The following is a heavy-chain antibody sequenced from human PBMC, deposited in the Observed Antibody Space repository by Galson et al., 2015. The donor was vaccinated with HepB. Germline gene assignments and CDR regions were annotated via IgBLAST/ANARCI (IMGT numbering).Heavy chain of an antibody. J-gene: IGHJ4*02. CDR3: VREPAPSRLGDY. Sequence: SVKVSCKASGYSFTSHAMHWVRQAPGQSLEWMGWVNIGTGTTKCSQRYWDRVTITRDTSANTVYLDLSSLGSEDTAVYYCVREPAPSRLGDYWGQGTLVTVSS. CDR2: VNIGTGTT. CDR1: GYSFTSHA. D-gene: IGHD6-25*01. V-gene: IGHV1-3*04.